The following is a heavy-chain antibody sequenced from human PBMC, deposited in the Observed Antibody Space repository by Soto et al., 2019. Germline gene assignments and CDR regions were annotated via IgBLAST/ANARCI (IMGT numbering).Heavy chain of an antibody. D-gene: IGHD3-10*01. CDR1: GFTFSSYA. Sequence: EVQLLESGGGLVQPGGSLRLSCAASGFTFSSYAMSWVRQAPGKGLEWVSAISGSGGSTYYADSVKGRFTISRDNSKKTLDRQMNSLRAEDTAVYYCAKASGWFGEFDYWGQGTLVTVSS. J-gene: IGHJ4*02. V-gene: IGHV3-23*01. CDR2: ISGSGGST. CDR3: AKASGWFGEFDY.